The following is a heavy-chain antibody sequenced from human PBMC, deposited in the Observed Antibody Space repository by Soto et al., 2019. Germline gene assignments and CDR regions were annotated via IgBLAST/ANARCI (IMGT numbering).Heavy chain of an antibody. CDR3: ATQGLLPTIYYYYGMDV. Sequence: EVQLLESGGGLVQPGGSLRLSCAASGFTFSSYAMSWVRQAPGKGLEWVSAISGSGGSTYYADSVKGRFTISRDNSKNTLYRQMNSLRAEDTAVYYCATQGLLPTIYYYYGMDVWGQGTTVTVSS. V-gene: IGHV3-23*01. D-gene: IGHD2-15*01. CDR1: GFTFSSYA. CDR2: ISGSGGST. J-gene: IGHJ6*02.